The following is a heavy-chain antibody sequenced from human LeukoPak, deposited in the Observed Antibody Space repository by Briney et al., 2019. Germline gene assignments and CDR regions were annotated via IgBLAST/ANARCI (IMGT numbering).Heavy chain of an antibody. Sequence: GASVKVSCKASGYTFTSYAMHWARQAPGQRLEWMGWINAGNGNTKYSQKFQGRVTITRDTSASTAYMELSSLRSEDTAVYYCARGYGDYAWFDPWGQGTLVTVSS. CDR2: INAGNGNT. J-gene: IGHJ5*02. D-gene: IGHD4-17*01. V-gene: IGHV1-3*01. CDR3: ARGYGDYAWFDP. CDR1: GYTFTSYA.